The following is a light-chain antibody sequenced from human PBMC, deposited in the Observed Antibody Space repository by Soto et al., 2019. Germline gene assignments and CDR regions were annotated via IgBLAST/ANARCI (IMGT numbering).Light chain of an antibody. Sequence: DIQMTQSPFSLSASVGERVTITYRASQNISNYLNWYQQKPGKAPKPLIYSASSLQSGVPSSFSGSGSGTDFTLTINSLQPEDFATFYCQQSYSTPITFGQGTRLEIK. V-gene: IGKV1-39*01. CDR2: SAS. CDR1: QNISNY. J-gene: IGKJ5*01. CDR3: QQSYSTPIT.